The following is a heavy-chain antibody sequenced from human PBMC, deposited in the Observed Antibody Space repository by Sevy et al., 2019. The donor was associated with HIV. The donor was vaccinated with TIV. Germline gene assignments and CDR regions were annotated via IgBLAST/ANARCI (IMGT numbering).Heavy chain of an antibody. CDR3: AKDVVGGYYDSSGYSDH. Sequence: GGSLRLSCAASGYTFTEFVMSWVRQAPGKGLEWVSTINSGGGSTYYADSVKGRFTISRDNSQNTLDLQMNSLRAEDTAVYYCAKDVVGGYYDSSGYSDHWGQGTLVTVSS. CDR1: GYTFTEFV. CDR2: INSGGGST. D-gene: IGHD3-22*01. V-gene: IGHV3-23*01. J-gene: IGHJ4*02.